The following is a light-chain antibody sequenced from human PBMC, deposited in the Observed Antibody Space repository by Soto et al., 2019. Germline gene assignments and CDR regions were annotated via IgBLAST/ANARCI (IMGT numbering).Light chain of an antibody. CDR1: SSDVGGYNY. Sequence: QSVLTQPRSVSGSPGQSVTVSCTGSSSDVGGYNYVSWYQQHPGKAPKLLIADVANRASGVPDRFSGSKSGNTASLTISGRQPDDEAEYFCCSYAGAYTLIFGGGTKVTVL. J-gene: IGLJ2*01. V-gene: IGLV2-11*01. CDR3: CSYAGAYTLI. CDR2: DVA.